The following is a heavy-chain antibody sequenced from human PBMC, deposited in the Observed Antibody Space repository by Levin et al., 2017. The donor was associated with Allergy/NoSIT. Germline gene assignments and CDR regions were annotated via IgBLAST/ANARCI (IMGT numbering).Heavy chain of an antibody. CDR3: ARGAVADNLDY. CDR1: GFTFSSSD. V-gene: IGHV3-13*01. Sequence: LSLTCAASGFTFSSSDMHWVRQATGKGLEWVSAIGTAGDTYYPGSVKGRFTISRENAKNSLYLQMNSLRAGDTAVYYCARGAVADNLDYWGQGTLVTVSS. J-gene: IGHJ4*02. D-gene: IGHD6-19*01. CDR2: IGTAGDT.